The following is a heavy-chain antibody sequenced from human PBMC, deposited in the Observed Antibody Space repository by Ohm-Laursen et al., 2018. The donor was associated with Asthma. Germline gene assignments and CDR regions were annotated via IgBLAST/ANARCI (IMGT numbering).Heavy chain of an antibody. D-gene: IGHD3-16*01. CDR2: INTNTGNP. J-gene: IGHJ4*02. CDR1: GYTFTRFA. CDR3: ARGITFSDY. V-gene: IGHV7-4-1*02. Sequence: ASVKVSCKASGYTFTRFAVNWVRQAPGQGLEWLGWINTNTGNPTFAQGLTGRFVLSLNTSVSTAYLQISSLKAEDTAVYYCARGITFSDYWGQGTLVTVSS.